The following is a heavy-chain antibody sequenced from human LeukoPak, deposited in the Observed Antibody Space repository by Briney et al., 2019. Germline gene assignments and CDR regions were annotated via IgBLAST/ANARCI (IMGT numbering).Heavy chain of an antibody. CDR1: GGSISSYY. D-gene: IGHD1-26*01. J-gene: IGHJ5*02. CDR2: IYYSGST. V-gene: IGHV4-59*01. CDR3: ARVSVGAVRYWFDP. Sequence: PSETLSLTCTVSGGSISSYYWSWIRQRPGKGLEWIGYIYYSGSTNYNPSLKSRVTISVDTSKNQFSLKQSSVTAADTAVYYCARVSVGAVRYWFDPWGQGTLVTVSS.